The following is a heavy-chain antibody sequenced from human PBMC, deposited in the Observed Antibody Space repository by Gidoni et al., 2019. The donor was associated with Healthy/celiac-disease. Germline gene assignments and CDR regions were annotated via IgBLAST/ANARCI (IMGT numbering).Heavy chain of an antibody. J-gene: IGHJ6*03. V-gene: IGHV4-59*01. Sequence: QVQLQESGPGLVKPSETLSLTCTVSGGSISSYYWSWIRQPPGKGLEWIGYIYYSGSTNYNPSLKSRVTISVDTSKNQFSLKLSSVTAADTAVYYCARGGVPAAPPRGYYYYYMDVWGKGTTVTVSS. D-gene: IGHD2-2*01. CDR1: GGSISSYY. CDR2: IYYSGST. CDR3: ARGGVPAAPPRGYYYYYMDV.